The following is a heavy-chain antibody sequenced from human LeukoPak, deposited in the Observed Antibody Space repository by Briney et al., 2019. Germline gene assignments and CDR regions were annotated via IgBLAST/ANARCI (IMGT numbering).Heavy chain of an antibody. CDR1: GGSFSGYY. CDR3: ARDRYLYCSGGSCYPAYFDY. CDR2: INHSGST. Sequence: SETLSLTCAVYGGSFSGYYWSWIRQPPGKGLEWIGEINHSGSTNYNPSLKSRVTISVDTSKNQFSLKLSSVTAADTAVYYCARDRYLYCSGGSCYPAYFDYWGQGTLVTVSS. V-gene: IGHV4-34*01. J-gene: IGHJ4*02. D-gene: IGHD2-15*01.